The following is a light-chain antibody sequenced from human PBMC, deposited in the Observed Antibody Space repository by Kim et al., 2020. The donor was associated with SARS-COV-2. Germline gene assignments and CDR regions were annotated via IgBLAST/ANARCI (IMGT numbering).Light chain of an antibody. CDR3: QQANSFPVT. CDR1: QVISSW. CDR2: AAY. Sequence: ECGGESITTSCGGSQVISSWLTWFQQKPEKAPKLLIYAAYTLQSGVASRCSGSGSGTDSTLTISSLQPEDVATYYCQQANSFPVTFGQGTRLEIK. V-gene: IGKV1-12*01. J-gene: IGKJ5*01.